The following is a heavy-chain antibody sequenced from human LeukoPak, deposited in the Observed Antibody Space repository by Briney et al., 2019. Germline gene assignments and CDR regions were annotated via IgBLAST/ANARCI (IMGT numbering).Heavy chain of an antibody. CDR1: GYTLTGYY. CDR3: ARDPLGPNWFDP. J-gene: IGHJ5*02. V-gene: IGHV1-2*02. Sequence: ASVKVSCKASGYTLTGYYMHWVRQAPGQGLEWMGWINPNSGGTNYAQKFQGRVTMTRDTSISTAYMELSRLRSDDTAVYYCARDPLGPNWFDPWGQGTLVTVSS. CDR2: INPNSGGT.